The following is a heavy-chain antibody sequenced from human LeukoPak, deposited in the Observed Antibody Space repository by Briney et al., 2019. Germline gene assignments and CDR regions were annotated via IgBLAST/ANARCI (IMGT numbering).Heavy chain of an antibody. CDR1: RGSIGSSSYY. Sequence: KPSETLSLTCTVSRGSIGSSSYYWGWIRQPPGKRLEWIGSFYYIGGTYYNPSLEGRVTISADSSKNQFSLKLTSVTAADTALYYCARILTTFDSWGQGTLVTVSS. CDR2: FYYIGGT. CDR3: ARILTTFDS. D-gene: IGHD4-11*01. V-gene: IGHV4-39*01. J-gene: IGHJ4*02.